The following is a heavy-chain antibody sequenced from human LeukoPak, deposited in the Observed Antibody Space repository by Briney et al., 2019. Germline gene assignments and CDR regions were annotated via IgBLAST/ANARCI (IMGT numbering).Heavy chain of an antibody. CDR2: IKQDGSEK. CDR1: GFTFSSYW. J-gene: IGHJ4*02. Sequence: TGGSLRLSCAASGFTFSSYWMSWVRQAPGKGLEWVANIKQDGSEKYYVDSVKGRFTISRDNAKNSLYLQMNSLRAEDTAVYYCASPLAHDFWSGYSDYWGQGTLVTVSS. V-gene: IGHV3-7*05. CDR3: ASPLAHDFWSGYSDY. D-gene: IGHD3-3*01.